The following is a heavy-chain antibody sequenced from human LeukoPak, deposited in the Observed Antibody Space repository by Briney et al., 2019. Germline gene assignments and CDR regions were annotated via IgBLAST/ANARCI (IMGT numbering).Heavy chain of an antibody. J-gene: IGHJ4*02. CDR1: GFTFKNYW. Sequence: PGGSLRLSCATSGFTFKNYWMHWVRHAPGKGLVWVARINGDSSSTTYVDSVKGRFTISRDNTNNTLFLQMNSLRVEDTATYYCARWTLSGVTRYFARWGQGTLVTVSS. D-gene: IGHD2-21*02. CDR3: ARWTLSGVTRYFAR. CDR2: INGDSSST. V-gene: IGHV3-74*03.